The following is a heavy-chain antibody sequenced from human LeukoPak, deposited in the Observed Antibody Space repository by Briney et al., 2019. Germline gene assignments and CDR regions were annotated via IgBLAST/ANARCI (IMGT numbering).Heavy chain of an antibody. CDR2: ISYDGSNK. CDR1: GFTFSSYG. V-gene: IGHV3-30*18. J-gene: IGHJ4*02. Sequence: GRSLRLSCAASGFTFSSYGMHWVRQAPGKGLEWVAVISYDGSNKYYADSVKGRFTISRDNSKNTLYLQINSLRAEDTAVYYCAKDHGGDVFDYWGQGTLVTVSS. CDR3: AKDHGGDVFDY. D-gene: IGHD2-21*02.